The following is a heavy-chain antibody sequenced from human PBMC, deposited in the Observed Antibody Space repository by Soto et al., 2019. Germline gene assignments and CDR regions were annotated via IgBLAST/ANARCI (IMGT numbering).Heavy chain of an antibody. V-gene: IGHV3-30*18. J-gene: IGHJ4*02. CDR3: AKDQASGQGSFDS. Sequence: GGALSLSCAASGFTFNIYGMHWFRQAPDKWLEWVALISYDGSNQYYADSVKGRFTISRDNSKNTLFLQMNSLRADDTAVYYCAKDQASGQGSFDSWGQGTLVTVSS. CDR1: GFTFNIYG. CDR2: ISYDGSNQ.